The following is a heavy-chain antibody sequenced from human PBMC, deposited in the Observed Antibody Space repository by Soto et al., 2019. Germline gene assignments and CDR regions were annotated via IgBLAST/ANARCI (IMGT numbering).Heavy chain of an antibody. CDR1: GFTFSSYA. D-gene: IGHD3-22*01. V-gene: IGHV3-30-3*01. CDR3: ARDRGIYDSSGYGDY. Sequence: GGSLRLSCAASGFTFSSYAMHWVRQAPGKGLEWVAVISYDGSNKYYADSVKGRFTISRDNSKNTLYLQMNSLRAEDTAVYYCARDRGIYDSSGYGDYWGQGTLVTVSS. J-gene: IGHJ4*02. CDR2: ISYDGSNK.